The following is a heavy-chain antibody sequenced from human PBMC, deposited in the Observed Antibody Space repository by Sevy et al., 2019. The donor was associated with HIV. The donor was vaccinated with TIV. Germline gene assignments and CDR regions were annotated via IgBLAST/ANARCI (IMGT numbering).Heavy chain of an antibody. Sequence: GGSLRLSCAASGFTFDDYAMHWVRQAPGKGLEWVSGISWNSGSIGYADSVKGRFTISRDNAKNSLYLQMNSLRAEDTALYYCAKDAGRACSGGSCYYSSPNLGEYFQHWGQGTLVTVSS. CDR1: GFTFDDYA. CDR2: ISWNSGSI. V-gene: IGHV3-9*01. D-gene: IGHD2-15*01. J-gene: IGHJ1*01. CDR3: AKDAGRACSGGSCYYSSPNLGEYFQH.